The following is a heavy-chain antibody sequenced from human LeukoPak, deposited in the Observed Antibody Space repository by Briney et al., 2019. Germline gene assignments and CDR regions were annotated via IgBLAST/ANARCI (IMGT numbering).Heavy chain of an antibody. D-gene: IGHD2-2*02. CDR1: GGSLSSYY. CDR2: IYYSGST. Sequence: SETLSLTCTVSGGSLSSYYWSWIRQPPGKGLEWIGYIYYSGSTNYNPSLKSRVTISVDTSKNQFSLKLSSVTAADTAVYYCAAYPPPIQYCSSTSCYTGWFDPWGQGTLVTVSS. CDR3: AAYPPPIQYCSSTSCYTGWFDP. V-gene: IGHV4-59*01. J-gene: IGHJ5*02.